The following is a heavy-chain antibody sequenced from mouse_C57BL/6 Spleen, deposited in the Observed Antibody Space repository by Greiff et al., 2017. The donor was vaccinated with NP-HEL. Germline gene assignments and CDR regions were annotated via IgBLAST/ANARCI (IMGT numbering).Heavy chain of an antibody. CDR3: TTMVTTTWFAY. CDR2: IDPENGDT. V-gene: IGHV14-4*01. D-gene: IGHD2-2*01. J-gene: IGHJ3*01. CDR1: GFNIKDDY. Sequence: EVQLQQSGAELVRPGASVKLSCTASGFNIKDDYMHWVKQRPEQGLEWIGWIDPENGDTEYASKFQGKATITADTSSNTPYLQLSSLTSEDTAVYYCTTMVTTTWFAYWGQGTLVTVSA.